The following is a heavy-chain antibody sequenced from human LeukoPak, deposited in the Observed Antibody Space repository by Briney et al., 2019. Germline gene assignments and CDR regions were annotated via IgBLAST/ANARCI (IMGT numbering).Heavy chain of an antibody. CDR2: IKQDGSEK. Sequence: GGSLRLSCAASGFTFSSYWMSWVRQAPGKGLEWGANIKQDGSEKYYVDSVKGRFTISRDNAKNSLYLQMNSLRAEDTAVYYCARDGPKMMRGAFDIWGQGTMVTVSS. CDR1: GFTFSSYW. V-gene: IGHV3-7*01. D-gene: IGHD3-10*01. J-gene: IGHJ3*02. CDR3: ARDGPKMMRGAFDI.